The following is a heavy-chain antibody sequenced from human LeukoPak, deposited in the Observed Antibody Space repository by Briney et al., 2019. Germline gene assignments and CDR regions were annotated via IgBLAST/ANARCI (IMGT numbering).Heavy chain of an antibody. J-gene: IGHJ4*02. CDR1: GYTFTGYY. Sequence: ASVKVSCKASGYTFTGYYMHWVRQAPGQGLEWMGWINPNSGGTNYAQKFQGRVTMTRDTSISTAYMEPSRLRSDDTAVYYCARDRRGGSYYYFDYWGQGTLVTVSS. D-gene: IGHD1-26*01. CDR3: ARDRRGGSYYYFDY. CDR2: INPNSGGT. V-gene: IGHV1-2*02.